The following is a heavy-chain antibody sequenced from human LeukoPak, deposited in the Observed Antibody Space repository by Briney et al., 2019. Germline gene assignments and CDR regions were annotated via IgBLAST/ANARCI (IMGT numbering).Heavy chain of an antibody. Sequence: PSETLSLTCTVSGGSISSGDYYWSWIRQPPGKGLEWIGYIYYSGSTYYNPSLKSRVTISVDTSKNQFSLKLSSVTAADTAVYYCARDRYGDYFYYYYGMDVWGQGTTVTVSS. CDR1: GGSISSGDYY. CDR3: ARDRYGDYFYYYYGMDV. J-gene: IGHJ6*02. D-gene: IGHD4-17*01. CDR2: IYYSGST. V-gene: IGHV4-30-4*01.